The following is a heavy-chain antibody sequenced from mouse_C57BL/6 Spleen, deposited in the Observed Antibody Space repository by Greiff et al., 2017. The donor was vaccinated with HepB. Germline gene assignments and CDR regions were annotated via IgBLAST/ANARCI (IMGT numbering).Heavy chain of an antibody. J-gene: IGHJ4*01. V-gene: IGHV2-6-1*01. CDR1: GFSLTSYG. Sequence: QVQLQQSGPGLVAPSQSLSITCTVSGFSLTSYGVHWVRQPPGKGLEWLVVIWSDGSTTYNSALKSRLSISKDNSKSQVFLKMNSLQTDDTAMYYCAIHRESRYAMDYWGQGTSVTVSS. CDR3: AIHRESRYAMDY. CDR2: IWSDGST. D-gene: IGHD3-3*01.